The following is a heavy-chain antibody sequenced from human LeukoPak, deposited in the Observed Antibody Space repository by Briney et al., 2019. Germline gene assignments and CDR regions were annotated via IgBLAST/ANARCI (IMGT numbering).Heavy chain of an antibody. CDR2: IKQDGSEK. D-gene: IGHD3-22*01. J-gene: IGHJ4*02. CDR1: GFTFSSYW. V-gene: IGHV3-7*01. CDR3: ARDYYDSSGYYYFDY. Sequence: GGSLRLSCAASGFTFSSYWMSWVRQAPGKGLEWVANIKQDGSEKYYVDSVKGRFTISRDNAKNSLYLQMNSLRAEDTTVYYCARDYYDSSGYYYFDYWGQGTLVTVSS.